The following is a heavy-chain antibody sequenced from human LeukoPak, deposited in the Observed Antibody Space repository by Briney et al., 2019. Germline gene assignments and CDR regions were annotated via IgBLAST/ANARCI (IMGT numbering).Heavy chain of an antibody. J-gene: IGHJ5*02. V-gene: IGHV1-2*02. CDR1: GYTFTGYY. CDR3: ARAQGLRYFDRLVREWWFDP. Sequence: ASVKVSCKASGYTFTGYYMHWVRQAPGQGLEWMGWINPNSGGTNYAQKFQGRVTMTRDTSISTAYMEPSRLRSDDTAVYYCARAQGLRYFDRLVREWWFDPWGQGTLVTVSS. D-gene: IGHD3-9*01. CDR2: INPNSGGT.